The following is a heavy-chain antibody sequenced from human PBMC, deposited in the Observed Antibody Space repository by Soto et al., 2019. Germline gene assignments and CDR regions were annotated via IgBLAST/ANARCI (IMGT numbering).Heavy chain of an antibody. J-gene: IGHJ5*02. D-gene: IGHD3-3*01. V-gene: IGHV4-39*01. Sequence: PSETLSLTCTVSGGSISSSSYYWGWIRQPPGKGLEWIGSIYYSGSTNYNPSLKSRVTIFVDTSKNQFSPKLSSVTAADTALYYCARYFDFWSGYYTYNWFDPWGQGTLVTVSS. CDR2: IYYSGST. CDR1: GGSISSSSYY. CDR3: ARYFDFWSGYYTYNWFDP.